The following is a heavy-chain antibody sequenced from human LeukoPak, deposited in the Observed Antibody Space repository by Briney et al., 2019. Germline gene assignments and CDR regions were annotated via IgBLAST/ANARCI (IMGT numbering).Heavy chain of an antibody. CDR1: GFTFSSYS. CDR3: ARGSILTGFSY. J-gene: IGHJ4*02. CDR2: ISSSSSYI. D-gene: IGHD3-9*01. Sequence: GGSLRLSCAASGFTFSSYSMNWVRQAPGKGLEWVSSISSSSSYIYYADSVKGRFTISRDNAKNSLYLQMNSLRAEDTAVYYCARGSILTGFSYWGQGTLVTVSS. V-gene: IGHV3-21*01.